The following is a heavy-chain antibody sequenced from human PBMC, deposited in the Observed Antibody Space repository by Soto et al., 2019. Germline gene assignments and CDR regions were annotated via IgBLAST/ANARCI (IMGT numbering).Heavy chain of an antibody. J-gene: IGHJ5*02. CDR1: GGSISSSSYY. CDR3: AREHRTYSSSWGNWFDP. Sequence: PSETLSLTCTVSGGSISSSSYYWGWIRQPPGKGLEWIGSIYYSGSTYYNPSLKSRVTISVDTSKDQFSLKLSSVTAADTAVYYCAREHRTYSSSWGNWFDPWGQGTLVTVS. V-gene: IGHV4-39*02. CDR2: IYYSGST. D-gene: IGHD6-13*01.